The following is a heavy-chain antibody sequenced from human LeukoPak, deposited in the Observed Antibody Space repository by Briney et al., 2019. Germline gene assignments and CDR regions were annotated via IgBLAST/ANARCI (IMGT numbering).Heavy chain of an antibody. J-gene: IGHJ6*03. CDR3: ARENRDYYYYYMDV. CDR1: GGSISSSRYY. D-gene: IGHD3-10*01. CDR2: MYYSGST. V-gene: IGHV4-39*06. Sequence: PSETLSLTCTVSGGSISSSRYYWGWIRQPPGKGLEWIGSMYYSGSTYYNPSLKSRVTIFVDTSKNQFPLKLSSVTAADTAVYYCARENRDYYYYYMDVWGKGTTVTVSS.